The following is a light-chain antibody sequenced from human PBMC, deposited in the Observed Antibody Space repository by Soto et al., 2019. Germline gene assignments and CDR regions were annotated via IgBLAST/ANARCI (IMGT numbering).Light chain of an antibody. CDR2: GAS. Sequence: EIVLTQSPDTLSLSPGERATLSCRASQFFGSDYLAWYQQKPGQPPRLLIYGASKRATGIPARFSGSGSGTDFTLTISSLESEDFAMYYCQKYDGTGTFGQGTKVEIK. J-gene: IGKJ1*01. CDR3: QKYDGTGT. CDR1: QFFGSDY. V-gene: IGKV3-20*01.